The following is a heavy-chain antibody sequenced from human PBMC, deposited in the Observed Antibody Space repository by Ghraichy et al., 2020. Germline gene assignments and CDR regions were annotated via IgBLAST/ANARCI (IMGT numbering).Heavy chain of an antibody. CDR3: AKARCSSTSCPYYYYYGMDV. Sequence: GWSLRLSCAASGFTFSSYAMSWVRQAPGKGLEWVSAISGSGGSTYYADSVKGRFTISRDNSKNTLYLQMNSLRAEDTAVYYCAKARCSSTSCPYYYYYGMDVWGQGTTVTVSS. CDR1: GFTFSSYA. D-gene: IGHD2-2*01. J-gene: IGHJ6*02. CDR2: ISGSGGST. V-gene: IGHV3-23*01.